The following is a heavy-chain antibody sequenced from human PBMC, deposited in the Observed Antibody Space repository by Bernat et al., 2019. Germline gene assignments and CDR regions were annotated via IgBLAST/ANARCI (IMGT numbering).Heavy chain of an antibody. CDR3: AVEGPSGSYFGFTPDY. CDR1: GFTFSSYG. Sequence: QVQLVESGGGVVQPGRSLRLSCAASGFTFSSYGMHWVRQAPGKGLEWVAVISYDGSNKYYSDSVKGRFTISRDNSKNTLYLQMNSLRAEDTAVYYCAVEGPSGSYFGFTPDYWGQGTLVTVSS. D-gene: IGHD1-26*01. V-gene: IGHV3-30*03. CDR2: ISYDGSNK. J-gene: IGHJ4*02.